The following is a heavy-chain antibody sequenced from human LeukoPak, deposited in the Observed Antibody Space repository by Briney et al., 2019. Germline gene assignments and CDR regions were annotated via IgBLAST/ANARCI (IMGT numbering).Heavy chain of an antibody. D-gene: IGHD3-16*02. J-gene: IGHJ4*02. CDR3: ASELVYDYVWGSYRCFDY. V-gene: IGHV4-39*01. CDR2: IYYSGST. CDR1: GGSISSSSYY. Sequence: PSETLSLTCTVSGGSISSSSYYWGWIRQPPGKGLEWIGCIYYSGSTYYNPSLKSRVTISVDTSKNQFSLKLSSVTAADTAVYYCASELVYDYVWGSYRCFDYWGQGTLVTVSS.